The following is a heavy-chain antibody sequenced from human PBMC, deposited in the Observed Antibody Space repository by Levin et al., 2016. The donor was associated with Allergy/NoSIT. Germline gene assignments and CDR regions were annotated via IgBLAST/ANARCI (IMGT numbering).Heavy chain of an antibody. J-gene: IGHJ6*02. Sequence: VRQAPGKGLEWVAVISYDGSNKYYADSVKGRFTISRDNSKNTLYLQMNSLRAEDTAVYYCARGIVGAELWEYYYYYYGMDVWGQGTTVTVSS. CDR2: ISYDGSNK. V-gene: IGHV3-30*04. D-gene: IGHD1-26*01. CDR3: ARGIVGAELWEYYYYYYGMDV.